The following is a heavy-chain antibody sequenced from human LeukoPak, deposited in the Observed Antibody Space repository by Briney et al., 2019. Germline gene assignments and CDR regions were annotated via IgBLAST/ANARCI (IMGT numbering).Heavy chain of an antibody. Sequence: GESLKISCKGSGYSFTSYWIGWVRQMPGKGLEWMGIIYPGDSDTRYSPSFQGQVTISADKSISTAYLQWSSLKASDTAMYYCARSTMVRGVMGAFDIWGQGTMVTVSS. J-gene: IGHJ3*02. D-gene: IGHD3-10*01. V-gene: IGHV5-51*01. CDR1: GYSFTSYW. CDR3: ARSTMVRGVMGAFDI. CDR2: IYPGDSDT.